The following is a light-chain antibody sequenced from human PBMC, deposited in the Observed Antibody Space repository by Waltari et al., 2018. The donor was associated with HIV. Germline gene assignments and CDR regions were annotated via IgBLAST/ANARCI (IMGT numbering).Light chain of an antibody. Sequence: QSLLPQPPPASGTPGPRVTHTCSARSSTIGTYTVNWYRQLPGTAPKLLIYSNNQRPSGVPDRFSGSKSGTSASLAISGLQSEDEADYYCAAWDGSLNGVLFGGGTKLTVL. CDR1: SSTIGTYT. CDR3: AAWDGSLNGVL. CDR2: SNN. V-gene: IGLV1-44*01. J-gene: IGLJ2*01.